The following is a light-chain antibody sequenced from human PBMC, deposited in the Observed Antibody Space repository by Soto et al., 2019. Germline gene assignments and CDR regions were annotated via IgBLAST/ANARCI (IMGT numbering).Light chain of an antibody. Sequence: EIVLTQSPGTLSLSPGERATLSCRASQSVGATVAWYHQRPGQAPRLLISGASTRATGVPARVSASGSGTAFTLTITSLQSDDFGVYYCQQYADWPTTFGQGTKVDNK. J-gene: IGKJ1*01. V-gene: IGKV3-15*01. CDR2: GAS. CDR3: QQYADWPTT. CDR1: QSVGAT.